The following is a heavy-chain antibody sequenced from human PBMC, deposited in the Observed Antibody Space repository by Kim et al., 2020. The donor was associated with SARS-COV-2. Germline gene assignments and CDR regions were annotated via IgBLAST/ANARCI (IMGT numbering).Heavy chain of an antibody. D-gene: IGHD7-27*01. V-gene: IGHV3-23*01. Sequence: YADSVKGRFTISRDNSKNTLYLQMNSLRAEDTAVYYCAKRVRGLGSYLDYWGQGTLVTVSS. CDR3: AKRVRGLGSYLDY. J-gene: IGHJ4*02.